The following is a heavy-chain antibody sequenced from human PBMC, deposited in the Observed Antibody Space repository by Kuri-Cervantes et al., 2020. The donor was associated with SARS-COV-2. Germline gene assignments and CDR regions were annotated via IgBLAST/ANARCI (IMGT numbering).Heavy chain of an antibody. Sequence: GESLKISCAASGFTFSGYYMSWIRQAPGKGLEWVSYISSSSSYTNYADSVKGRFTISRDNAKNSLYLQMNSLRAEDTAVYYCAKDRIDIGYYYYYYGMDVWGQGTTVTVSS. D-gene: IGHD2-15*01. J-gene: IGHJ6*02. CDR1: GFTFSGYY. CDR2: ISSSSSYT. CDR3: AKDRIDIGYYYYYYGMDV. V-gene: IGHV3-11*05.